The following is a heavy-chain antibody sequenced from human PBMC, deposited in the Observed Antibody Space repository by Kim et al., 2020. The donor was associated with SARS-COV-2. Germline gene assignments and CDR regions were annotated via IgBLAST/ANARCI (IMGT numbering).Heavy chain of an antibody. Sequence: GGSLRLSCAASGFTFRNYALHWVRQAPGKGLEWVAVISYDGSNKYYADSVKGRFTISRDNSKDTLDLHMNSLRIDDTALYYWATDLAQWLASRYFYGMDVWGQGTTVTVSS. V-gene: IGHV3-30*04. D-gene: IGHD6-19*01. CDR3: ATDLAQWLASRYFYGMDV. J-gene: IGHJ6*02. CDR2: ISYDGSNK. CDR1: GFTFRNYA.